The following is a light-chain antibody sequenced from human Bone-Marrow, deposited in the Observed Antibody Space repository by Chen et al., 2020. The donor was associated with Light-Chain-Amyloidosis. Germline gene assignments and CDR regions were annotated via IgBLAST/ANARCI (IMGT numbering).Light chain of an antibody. J-gene: IGLJ1*01. V-gene: IGLV2-14*01. Sequence: QSALTQPASVSGSPGQSITISCTGTSSDVGGDNHVSWYQQHPDKAPKLMIYEVTNRPSWVPDRFSGSKSDNTASLTISGLQTEDEADYFGSPYTITNTLVFGSGTRVTVL. CDR3: SPYTITNTLV. CDR2: EVT. CDR1: SSDVGGDNH.